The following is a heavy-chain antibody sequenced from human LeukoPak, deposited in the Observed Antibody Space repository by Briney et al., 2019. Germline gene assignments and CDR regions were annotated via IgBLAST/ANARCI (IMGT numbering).Heavy chain of an antibody. Sequence: PGGSLRLSCAASRFPLSRYSINWVRQAPGKGLEWVSYISSSGSAIYYVDSVKGRFTVSRDNAKNSLFLQMNSPRAEDTAVYYCVRVKGSYFDYWGQGALVTVSS. CDR2: ISSSGSAI. CDR3: VRVKGSYFDY. V-gene: IGHV3-48*01. J-gene: IGHJ4*02. CDR1: RFPLSRYS. D-gene: IGHD2-15*01.